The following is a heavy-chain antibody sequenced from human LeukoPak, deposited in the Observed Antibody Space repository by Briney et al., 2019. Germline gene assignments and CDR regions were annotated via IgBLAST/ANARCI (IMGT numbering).Heavy chain of an antibody. Sequence: GGSLRLSCAASGFTFSSYGMHWVRQAPGKGLEWVAVIWYDGSNKYYSDSVKGRFTISRDNSKNTLYLQMNSLRAEDSAMYYCARDKPYYYYGMDVWGQGTTVTVSS. CDR2: IWYDGSNK. V-gene: IGHV3-33*01. CDR3: ARDKPYYYYGMDV. CDR1: GFTFSSYG. J-gene: IGHJ6*02.